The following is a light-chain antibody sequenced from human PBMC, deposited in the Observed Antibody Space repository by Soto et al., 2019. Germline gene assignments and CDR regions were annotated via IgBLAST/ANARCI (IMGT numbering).Light chain of an antibody. CDR3: SSYTSSSTPVV. CDR1: CSDVGGYNY. Sequence: QSALTQPASVSGSPGQSITISCTGTCSDVGGYNYVSWYQQHPGKAPKLMIYDVSNRPSGVSNRFSGSKSGNTASLTISGLQAEDEADYYCSSYTSSSTPVVFGGGTKVTVL. V-gene: IGLV2-14*03. CDR2: DVS. J-gene: IGLJ2*01.